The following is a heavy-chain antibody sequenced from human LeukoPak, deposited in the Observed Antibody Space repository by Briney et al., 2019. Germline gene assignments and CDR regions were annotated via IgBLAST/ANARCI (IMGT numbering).Heavy chain of an antibody. Sequence: GGSLRLSCAASGFTFSSYWMHWVRQAPGKGLVWVSRIYSDGHLTNYADSVTGRFTISRDNAKNALYLQMSSLRAEDTGVYYCARDRVLGSGSSDIWGQGTLVTVSS. CDR2: IYSDGHLT. D-gene: IGHD3-10*01. J-gene: IGHJ4*02. V-gene: IGHV3-74*01. CDR3: ARDRVLGSGSSDI. CDR1: GFTFSSYW.